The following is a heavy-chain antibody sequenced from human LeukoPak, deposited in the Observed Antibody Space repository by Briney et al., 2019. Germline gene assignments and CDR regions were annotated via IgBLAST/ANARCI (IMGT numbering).Heavy chain of an antibody. Sequence: ASVKVSCKASGYTFTGYYMYWVRQAPGQGLEWMGWINPNSGGTNYAQKFQGRVTMTRDTSISTAYMELSRLRSDDTAVYYCARRRIQLWSRGWFDPWGQGTLVTVSS. CDR1: GYTFTGYY. V-gene: IGHV1-2*02. CDR3: ARRRIQLWSRGWFDP. J-gene: IGHJ5*02. D-gene: IGHD5-18*01. CDR2: INPNSGGT.